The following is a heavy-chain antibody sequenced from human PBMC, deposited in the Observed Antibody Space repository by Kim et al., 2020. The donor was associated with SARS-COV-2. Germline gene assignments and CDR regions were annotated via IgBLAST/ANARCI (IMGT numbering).Heavy chain of an antibody. CDR2: ISWNSGSI. V-gene: IGHV3-9*01. CDR3: AKVRIAAAAFDY. CDR1: GFTFDDYA. D-gene: IGHD6-13*01. J-gene: IGHJ4*02. Sequence: GGSLRLSCAASGFTFDDYAMHWVRQAPGKGLEWVSGISWNSGSIGYADSVKGRFTISRDNAKNSLYLQMNSLRAEDTALYYCAKVRIAAAAFDYWGQGTLVTVSS.